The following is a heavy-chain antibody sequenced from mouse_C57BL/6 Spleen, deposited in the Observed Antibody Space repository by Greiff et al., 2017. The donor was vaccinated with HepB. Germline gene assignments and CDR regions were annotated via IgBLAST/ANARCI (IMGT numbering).Heavy chain of an antibody. CDR2: ISYDGSN. CDR3: ASVYDYDGRGYAMDY. J-gene: IGHJ4*01. Sequence: EVRLQESGPGLVKPSQSLSLTCSVTGYSITSGYYWNWIRQFPGNKREWMGYISYDGSNNYNPSLKNRISITRDTSKNQFFLKLNSVTTEDTATYYCASVYDYDGRGYAMDYWGQGTSVTVSS. V-gene: IGHV3-6*01. CDR1: GYSITSGYY. D-gene: IGHD2-4*01.